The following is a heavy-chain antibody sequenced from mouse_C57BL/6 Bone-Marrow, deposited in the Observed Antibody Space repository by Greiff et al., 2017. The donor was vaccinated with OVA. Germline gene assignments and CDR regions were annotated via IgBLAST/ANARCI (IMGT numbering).Heavy chain of an antibody. CDR1: GFTFTDYY. CDR3: AGIRGYYAMDY. V-gene: IGHV7-3*01. D-gene: IGHD1-1*01. J-gene: IGHJ4*01. CDR2: IRNKANGYTT. Sequence: EVQLVESGGGLVQPGGSLILSCAASGFTFTDYYMSWVRQPPGKALEWLGFIRNKANGYTTEYSASVKGRFTISRDNSQSILYLQMNALRAEDSATYYCAGIRGYYAMDYWGQGTSVTVSS.